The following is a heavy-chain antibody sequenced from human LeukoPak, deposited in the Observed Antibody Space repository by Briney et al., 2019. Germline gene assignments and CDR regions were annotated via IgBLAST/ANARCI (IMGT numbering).Heavy chain of an antibody. Sequence: GGSLRLSCAASGFTVSSTYMSWVRQAPGKGLECVSVIYSGGSTYYADSVKGRFTISRDNSKNTVFLQMNSLRAEDTAIYYCAKDADVVVPEYFQYWGQGTLVTVSS. D-gene: IGHD2-15*01. J-gene: IGHJ1*01. V-gene: IGHV3-53*01. CDR3: AKDADVVVPEYFQY. CDR2: IYSGGST. CDR1: GFTVSSTY.